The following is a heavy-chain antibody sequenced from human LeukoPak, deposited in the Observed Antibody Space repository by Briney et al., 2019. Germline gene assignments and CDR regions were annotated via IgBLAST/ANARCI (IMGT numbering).Heavy chain of an antibody. V-gene: IGHV3-23*01. Sequence: GGSLRLSCAASGFSFSSYAMSWVRQAPGEGLEWVSAISGSGGSTYYADSVKGRFTISRDNSKNTLYLQMNSLRAEDTAVYYCAKDLEQQLAIYFDYWGQGTLVTVSS. CDR2: ISGSGGST. D-gene: IGHD6-13*01. CDR3: AKDLEQQLAIYFDY. CDR1: GFSFSSYA. J-gene: IGHJ4*02.